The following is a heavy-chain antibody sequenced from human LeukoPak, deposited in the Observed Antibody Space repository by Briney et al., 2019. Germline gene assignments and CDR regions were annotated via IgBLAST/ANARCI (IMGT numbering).Heavy chain of an antibody. J-gene: IGHJ5*02. CDR3: ARGGPSLKRNYDFWSGYYQNWFDP. D-gene: IGHD3-3*01. Sequence: ASVKVSCKASGYTFTSYDINWVRQATGQGLEWMGWMNPNSGNTGYAQKFQGRVTITRNTSISTAYMELSSLRSEDTAVYYCARGGPSLKRNYDFWSGYYQNWFDPWGQGTLVTVSS. CDR2: MNPNSGNT. V-gene: IGHV1-8*03. CDR1: GYTFTSYD.